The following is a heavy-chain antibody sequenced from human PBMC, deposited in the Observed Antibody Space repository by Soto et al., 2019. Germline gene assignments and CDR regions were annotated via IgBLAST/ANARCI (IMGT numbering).Heavy chain of an antibody. D-gene: IGHD5-12*01. CDR1: GGSFSGYY. V-gene: IGHV4-34*01. Sequence: QVQLQQWGAGLLKPSETLSLTCAVYGGSFSGYYWSWIRQPPGKGLEWIGEINHRGSTNYNPSLKSRVTISVDTSKNQFSLKLSSVTAADTAVYYCARAATSGYDWGYYYYGMDVWGQGTTVTVSS. J-gene: IGHJ6*02. CDR2: INHRGST. CDR3: ARAATSGYDWGYYYYGMDV.